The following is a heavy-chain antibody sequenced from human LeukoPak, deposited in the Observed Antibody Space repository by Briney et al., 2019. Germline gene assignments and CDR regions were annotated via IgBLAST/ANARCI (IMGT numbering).Heavy chain of an antibody. J-gene: IGHJ6*03. CDR2: IIPSLGTA. CDR3: ARDRIAVAGRKYYYYMDV. Sequence: SVKVSCKASGGTFSSYAISWVRQAPGQGLEWMGGIIPSLGTANYAQKFKGRVTITADKSTSTAYMELSSLRSEDTAVYYCARDRIAVAGRKYYYYMDVWGKGTTVTVSS. D-gene: IGHD6-19*01. V-gene: IGHV1-69*06. CDR1: GGTFSSYA.